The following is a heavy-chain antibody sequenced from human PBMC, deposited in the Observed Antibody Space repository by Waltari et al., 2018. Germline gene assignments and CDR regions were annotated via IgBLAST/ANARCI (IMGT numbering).Heavy chain of an antibody. J-gene: IGHJ5*02. CDR3: AREQNTYYDDSSGPNWFDP. CDR2: IYTSGRT. Sequence: QVQLQESGPGLVKPSETLSLTCTVSGGSISSYYWSWIRQPPGKGLEWIGYIYTSGRTNYNPARKSRVTISVDTSKNQFSLKLSSVTAADTAVYYCAREQNTYYDDSSGPNWFDPWGQGTLVTVSS. V-gene: IGHV4-4*09. D-gene: IGHD3-22*01. CDR1: GGSISSYY.